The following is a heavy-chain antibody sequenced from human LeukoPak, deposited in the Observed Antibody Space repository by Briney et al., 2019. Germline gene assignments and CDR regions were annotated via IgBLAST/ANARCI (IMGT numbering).Heavy chain of an antibody. CDR1: GFTFDDYG. CDR3: VRDGKRVTTQFYYYGIDL. CDR2: ITWNGGST. D-gene: IGHD3-3*01. Sequence: SGGSLRLSCTAAGFTFDDYGMSWVRQIPGKGLEWVAGITWNGGSTDYAVSVRGRFTISRDNAKKSVYLQMNSLRAEDAALYHCVRDGKRVTTQFYYYGIDLWGQGTTVTVSS. V-gene: IGHV3-20*01. J-gene: IGHJ6*02.